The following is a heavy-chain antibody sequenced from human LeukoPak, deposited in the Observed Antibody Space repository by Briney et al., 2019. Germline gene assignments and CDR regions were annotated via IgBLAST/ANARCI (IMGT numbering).Heavy chain of an antibody. Sequence: GRSLRLSCAASGFTFSSYGMHWVRQAPGKGLEWVAVISYDGSNKYYADSVKGRFTISRDNSKNTLYLQMNSLRAEDTAVYYCGKDNTASSPGGDYWGQGTLVTVSS. CDR1: GFTFSSYG. D-gene: IGHD2/OR15-2a*01. V-gene: IGHV3-30*18. CDR2: ISYDGSNK. J-gene: IGHJ4*02. CDR3: GKDNTASSPGGDY.